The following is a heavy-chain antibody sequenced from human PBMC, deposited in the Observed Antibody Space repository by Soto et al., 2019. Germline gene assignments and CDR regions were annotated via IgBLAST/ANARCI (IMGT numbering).Heavy chain of an antibody. V-gene: IGHV4-34*01. D-gene: IGHD2-15*01. Sequence: LETLCLTCAVYGGSFGGYYWSWIRQPPGKGLEWIGEINHSGSTNYNLSLKSRVTISVDTSKNQFSLKLSSVTAADTAVYYCASKGGYCSGGSCYHNDYWGQGTLVTVSS. CDR2: INHSGST. CDR1: GGSFGGYY. CDR3: ASKGGYCSGGSCYHNDY. J-gene: IGHJ4*02.